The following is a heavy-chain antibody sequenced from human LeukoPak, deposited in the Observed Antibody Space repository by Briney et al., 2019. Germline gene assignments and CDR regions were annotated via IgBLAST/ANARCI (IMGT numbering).Heavy chain of an antibody. V-gene: IGHV3-11*04. CDR2: ISSSSNTI. D-gene: IGHD5-18*01. J-gene: IGHJ5*02. CDR1: GGSFSGYY. Sequence: LSLTCAVYGGSFSGYYWSWIRQPPGKGLEWIAYISSSSNTIYYADSVKGRFAVSRGNAKSSLYLQMTGLRVADTAFHYCARSLCNDTGCSVDPWGQRTLVSVSS. CDR3: ARSLCNDTGCSVDP.